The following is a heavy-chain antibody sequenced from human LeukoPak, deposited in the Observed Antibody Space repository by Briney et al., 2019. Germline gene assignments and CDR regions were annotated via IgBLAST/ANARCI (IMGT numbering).Heavy chain of an antibody. Sequence: GGSLRLSCAGSGFIFNNYAMHWVRQPPGKGLEWVSSISSSSSYIYYADSVKGRFTISRDNAKNSLYLQMNSLRAEDTAVYYCARDKRSYGDYDAFDIWGQGTMVTVSS. V-gene: IGHV3-21*01. D-gene: IGHD4-17*01. J-gene: IGHJ3*02. CDR1: GFIFNNYA. CDR2: ISSSSSYI. CDR3: ARDKRSYGDYDAFDI.